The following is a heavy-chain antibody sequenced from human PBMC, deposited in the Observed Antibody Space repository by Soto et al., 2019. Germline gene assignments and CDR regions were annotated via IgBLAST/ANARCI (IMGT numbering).Heavy chain of an antibody. CDR1: GFTFSSYS. J-gene: IGHJ6*03. CDR2: ISSSSSTI. CDR3: ARESASTADYYYYYMDV. Sequence: GGSLGLSCAASGFTFSSYSMNWVRQAPGKGLEWVSYISSSSSTIYYADSVKGRFTISRDNAKNSLYLQMNSLRAEDTAVYYCARESASTADYYYYYMDVWGKGTTVTVSS. V-gene: IGHV3-48*01. D-gene: IGHD4-4*01.